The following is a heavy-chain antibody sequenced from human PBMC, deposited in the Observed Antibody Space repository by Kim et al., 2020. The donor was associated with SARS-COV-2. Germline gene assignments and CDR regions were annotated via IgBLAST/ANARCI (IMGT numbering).Heavy chain of an antibody. D-gene: IGHD3-16*01. J-gene: IGHJ3*02. CDR3: ATDSLPPAPLRARHWTFGGVPGAFDI. Sequence: ASVKVSCKVSGYTLTELSMHWVRQAPGKGLEWMGGFDPEDGETIYAQKFQGRVTMTEDTSTDTAYMELSSLRSEDTAVYYCATDSLPPAPLRARHWTFGGVPGAFDIWGQGTMVTVSS. CDR2: FDPEDGET. CDR1: GYTLTELS. V-gene: IGHV1-24*01.